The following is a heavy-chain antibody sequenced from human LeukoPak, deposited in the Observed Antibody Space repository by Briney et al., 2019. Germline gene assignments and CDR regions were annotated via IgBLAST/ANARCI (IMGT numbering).Heavy chain of an antibody. CDR3: ARPRLYCSSTSCAEVLDAFDI. J-gene: IGHJ3*02. D-gene: IGHD2-2*01. CDR1: GGSISSSSYY. Sequence: PSETLSLTCTVSGGSISSSSYYWGWIRQPPGKGLEWIGSIYYSGSTYYNPSLKSRVTISVDTSKNRFSLKLSSVTAADTAVYYCARPRLYCSSTSCAEVLDAFDIWGQGTMVTVSS. CDR2: IYYSGST. V-gene: IGHV4-39*07.